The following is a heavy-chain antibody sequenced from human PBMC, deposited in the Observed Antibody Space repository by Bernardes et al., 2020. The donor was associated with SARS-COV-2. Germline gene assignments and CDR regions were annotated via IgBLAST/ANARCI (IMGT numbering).Heavy chain of an antibody. CDR3: AITPNWNYVHDF. CDR1: GDTFTSYA. V-gene: IGHV1-18*01. J-gene: IGHJ4*02. D-gene: IGHD1-7*01. Sequence: ASMKVSCKASGDTFTSYAFSWVRQAPGQGLEWMGWISAANGNTNYAQNVQGRVAMTTDTSTSTVYLELRSLTSDDTAMYYCAITPNWNYVHDFWGQGTLVTVSS. CDR2: ISAANGNT.